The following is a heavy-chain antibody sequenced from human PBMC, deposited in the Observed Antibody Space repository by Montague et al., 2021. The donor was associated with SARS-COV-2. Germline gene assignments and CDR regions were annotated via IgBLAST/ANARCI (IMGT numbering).Heavy chain of an antibody. CDR1: GFTLSYYE. D-gene: IGHD3/OR15-3a*01. Sequence: SLRLSCAASGFTLSYYEMNWVRQAPGKGLEWVSYISGSAGTIYYADSVKGRFTISRDNAKNSLYLQMSGLRAEDTAIYYCVRDGSRTGYYPYYYYYGMDVWGQGATVTVSS. CDR3: VRDGSRTGYYPYYYYYGMDV. V-gene: IGHV3-48*03. CDR2: ISGSAGTI. J-gene: IGHJ6*02.